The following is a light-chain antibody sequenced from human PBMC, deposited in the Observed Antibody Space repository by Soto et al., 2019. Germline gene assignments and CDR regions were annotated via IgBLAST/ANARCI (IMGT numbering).Light chain of an antibody. Sequence: IVMTQSPATLSVSPGERATLSCRASQNIYSNIAWYQQRPGQAPRLLIYRASTRATGVPARFSGSGSGTEFTLTISSLQSEDFTVYSCLQYHNLWALGQGTKV. CDR3: LQYHNLWA. CDR1: QNIYSN. CDR2: RAS. J-gene: IGKJ1*01. V-gene: IGKV3-15*01.